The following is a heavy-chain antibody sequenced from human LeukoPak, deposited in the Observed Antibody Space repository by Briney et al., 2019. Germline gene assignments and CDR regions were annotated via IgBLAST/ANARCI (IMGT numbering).Heavy chain of an antibody. CDR3: AKEPNDFWSGYPHYFDY. V-gene: IGHV4-39*07. Sequence: SETLSLTCTVSGGSISSGDYYWGWIRQPPGKGLEWIGSIYYSGSTYYNPSLKSRVTISVDTSKNQFSLKLSSVTAADTAVYYCAKEPNDFWSGYPHYFDYWGQGTLVTVSS. J-gene: IGHJ4*02. CDR1: GGSISSGDYY. CDR2: IYYSGST. D-gene: IGHD3-3*01.